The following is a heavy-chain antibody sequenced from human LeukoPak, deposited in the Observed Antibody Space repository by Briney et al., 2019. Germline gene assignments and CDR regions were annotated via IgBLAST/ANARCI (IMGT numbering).Heavy chain of an antibody. CDR1: GYTFTSYD. J-gene: IGHJ6*03. CDR3: ARDKGAGGSGSYYYYYYMDV. CDR2: MNPNSGNT. D-gene: IGHD3-10*01. Sequence: GESLKISCKGSGYTFTSYDINWVRQATGQGLEWMGWMNPNSGNTGYAQKFQGRVTTTRNTSISTAYMELSSLRSEDTAVYYCARDKGAGGSGSYYYYYYMDVWGKGTTVTISS. V-gene: IGHV1-8*01.